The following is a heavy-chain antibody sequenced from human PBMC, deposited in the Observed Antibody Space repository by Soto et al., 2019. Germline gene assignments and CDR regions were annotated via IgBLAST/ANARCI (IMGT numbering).Heavy chain of an antibody. CDR2: ISYDGSNK. CDR1: GFTFSSYA. Sequence: GGSLRLSCAASGFTFSSYAMHWVRQAPGKGLEWVAVISYDGSNKYYADSVKGRFTISRDNSKNTLYLQMNSLRAEDTAVYYCAKRDSSGYYYFDSWGQGTLVTVSS. CDR3: AKRDSSGYYYFDS. J-gene: IGHJ4*02. D-gene: IGHD3-22*01. V-gene: IGHV3-30-3*02.